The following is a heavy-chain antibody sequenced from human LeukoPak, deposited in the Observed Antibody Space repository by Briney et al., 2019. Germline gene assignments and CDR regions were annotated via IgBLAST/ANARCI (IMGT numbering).Heavy chain of an antibody. V-gene: IGHV3-15*01. CDR3: TTGTRGYYDSSGYYYFDY. Sequence: PGGSLRLSCAASGFTFSNAWMSWVRQAPGKGLEWVGRIKSKTDGGTTDYAAPVKGRFTISRDDSKNTLYLQMNSLKTEDTAVYYCTTGTRGYYDSSGYYYFDYWGQGTLVTVSS. CDR1: GFTFSNAW. D-gene: IGHD3-22*01. J-gene: IGHJ4*02. CDR2: IKSKTDGGTT.